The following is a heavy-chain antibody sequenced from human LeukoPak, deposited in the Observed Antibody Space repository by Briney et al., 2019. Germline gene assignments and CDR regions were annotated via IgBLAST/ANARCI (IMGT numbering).Heavy chain of an antibody. Sequence: GGSLRLSCAASGFNFNRYWMSWLRQAPGKGLEWVAVIAFDGINKYYADSVKGRFTVSRDNSKDTMYLQMNSLRVEDTAVFYCARGPEYGSTPAGEFHIWGQGTMVTVSS. V-gene: IGHV3-30-3*01. J-gene: IGHJ3*02. D-gene: IGHD1-14*01. CDR2: IAFDGINK. CDR1: GFNFNRYW. CDR3: ARGPEYGSTPAGEFHI.